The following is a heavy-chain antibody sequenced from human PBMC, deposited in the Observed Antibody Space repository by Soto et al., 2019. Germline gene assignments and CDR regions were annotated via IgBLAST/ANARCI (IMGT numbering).Heavy chain of an antibody. CDR2: MNPNSGNT. Sequence: ASVKVSCKASGYTFTSYDINWVRQATGQGLEWMGWMNPNSGNTGYAQKFQGRVTMTRNTSISTAYMELSSLRSEDTAVYYCARGRDPITMIVVDPFDPWGQGTLVTVS. D-gene: IGHD3-22*01. V-gene: IGHV1-8*01. J-gene: IGHJ5*02. CDR1: GYTFTSYD. CDR3: ARGRDPITMIVVDPFDP.